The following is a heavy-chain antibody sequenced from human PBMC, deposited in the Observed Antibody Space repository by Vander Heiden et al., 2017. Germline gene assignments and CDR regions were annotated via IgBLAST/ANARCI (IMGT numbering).Heavy chain of an antibody. D-gene: IGHD3-10*01. Sequence: QVQLQESGPGLVKPSETLSLICSVSGGSISSYYWNWIRQPPGKGLEWIGYIYYRGSANYNPSLKSRVTMSVDTSKNQFSLQLTSVTAADTAVYYCARDGYDGSYNYFDYWGQGTLVTVSS. CDR3: ARDGYDGSYNYFDY. V-gene: IGHV4-59*01. J-gene: IGHJ4*02. CDR1: GGSISSYY. CDR2: IYYRGSA.